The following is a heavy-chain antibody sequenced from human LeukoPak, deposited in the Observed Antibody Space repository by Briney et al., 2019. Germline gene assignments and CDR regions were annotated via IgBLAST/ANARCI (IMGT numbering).Heavy chain of an antibody. V-gene: IGHV4-59*01. CDR1: GGSISSYY. D-gene: IGHD1-26*01. Sequence: TSETLSLTCTVSGGSISSYYWSWIRPPPGMGLEWIGYIYYSGSTNYNPSLKNRVTISVDTSKDQFSLRLTSVTAADTAMYYCARSFLGDWYFDLWGRGTLVTVSS. J-gene: IGHJ2*01. CDR2: IYYSGST. CDR3: ARSFLGDWYFDL.